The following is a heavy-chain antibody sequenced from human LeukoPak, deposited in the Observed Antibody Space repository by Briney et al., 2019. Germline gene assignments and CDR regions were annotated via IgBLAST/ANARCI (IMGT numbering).Heavy chain of an antibody. CDR2: LSRTGTYI. J-gene: IGHJ4*02. Sequence: PRRSLRPSCAASVFTFSGHNINWVRQAPGKGLEWVSPLSRTGTYIYYAYSLKGRFTISKDNAKNSLYLQMDSLRDEDTAVYYCARGSIATRPTFFEYWGQGTLVTVSS. CDR1: VFTFSGHN. D-gene: IGHD6-6*01. V-gene: IGHV3-21*01. CDR3: ARGSIATRPTFFEY.